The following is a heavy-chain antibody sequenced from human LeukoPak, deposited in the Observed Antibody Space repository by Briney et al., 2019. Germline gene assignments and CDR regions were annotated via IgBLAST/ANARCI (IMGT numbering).Heavy chain of an antibody. CDR1: GFTFSSYA. V-gene: IGHV3-30-3*01. J-gene: IGHJ4*02. D-gene: IGHD3-22*01. CDR2: ISYDGSNK. Sequence: GGSLRLSCAASGFTFSSYAMHWVRQAPGKGLEWVAVISYDGSNKYYADSVKGRFTISRDNSKNTLYLQMNSLRAEDTAVYYRARGNSYYYELFDYWGQGTLVTVSS. CDR3: ARGNSYYYELFDY.